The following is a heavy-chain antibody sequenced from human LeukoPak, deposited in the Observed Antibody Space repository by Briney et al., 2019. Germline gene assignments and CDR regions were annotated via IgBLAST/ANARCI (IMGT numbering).Heavy chain of an antibody. CDR1: GGSISSSSYY. V-gene: IGHV4-39*07. CDR2: IYYSGST. J-gene: IGHJ4*02. Sequence: PSETLSLTCTVSGGSISSSSYYWGWIRQPPGKGLEWIGTIYYSGSTYYNPSLKSRVTISVDTSKNQFSLKLSSVTAADTAVYYCARDRSSGWYFYFDYWGQGTLVTVSS. CDR3: ARDRSSGWYFYFDY. D-gene: IGHD6-19*01.